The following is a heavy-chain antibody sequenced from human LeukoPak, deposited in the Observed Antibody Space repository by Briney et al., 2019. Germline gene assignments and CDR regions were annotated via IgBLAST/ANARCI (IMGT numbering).Heavy chain of an antibody. CDR3: AKDISGSSSSWAGGLDY. V-gene: IGHV3-9*01. D-gene: IGHD6-13*01. J-gene: IGHJ4*02. Sequence: LRLSCAASGFNFDDDAMRWGRQAKGKGLEWVSGISWSSGGIGYADSVKGRFTISRDNAKNSLYLQMNSLRAEDTALYYCAKDISGSSSSWAGGLDYWGQGTLVAVPS. CDR1: GFNFDDDA. CDR2: ISWSSGGI.